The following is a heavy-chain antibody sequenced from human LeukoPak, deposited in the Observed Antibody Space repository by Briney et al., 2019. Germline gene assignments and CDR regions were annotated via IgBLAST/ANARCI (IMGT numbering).Heavy chain of an antibody. CDR1: GFTFSSYA. CDR2: ISCDGSNK. V-gene: IGHV3-30*07. D-gene: IGHD1-7*01. Sequence: PGRSLRLSCAASGFTFSSYAMHWVRQAPGKGLEWVALISCDGSNKYYADSVKGRFTISRDHSKNTLYLQVNSLRADDTAVYYCARSRRAGPTFCAFNIWGEGTMVSVSS. J-gene: IGHJ3*02. CDR3: ARSRRAGPTFCAFNI.